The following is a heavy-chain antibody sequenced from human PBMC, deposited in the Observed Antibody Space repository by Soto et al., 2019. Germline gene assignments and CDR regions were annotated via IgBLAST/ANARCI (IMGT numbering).Heavy chain of an antibody. V-gene: IGHV5-51*01. CDR2: IYPGDSDT. Sequence: GESLKISCKGSGYSFTSYWIGWVRQMPGKGLEWMGIIYPGDSDTRYSPSFQGQVTISADKSISTAYLQWSSLKASDTAMYYCARWGPPHRYSGYDSGGWYWGQGTLVTVSS. CDR3: ARWGPPHRYSGYDSGGWY. J-gene: IGHJ4*02. CDR1: GYSFTSYW. D-gene: IGHD5-12*01.